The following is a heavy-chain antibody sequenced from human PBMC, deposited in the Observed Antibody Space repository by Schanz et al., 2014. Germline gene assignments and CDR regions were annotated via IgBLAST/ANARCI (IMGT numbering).Heavy chain of an antibody. J-gene: IGHJ4*02. D-gene: IGHD6-13*01. Sequence: QVQLVQSGAEVKKPGASVRLSCEASGYTFTSYDINWVRQAPGQGLEWMGWISVYHGHTNYAEKVHGRVTMTTDTSTSTAYMELRSLISDDTAVYYCARDGEAAAGCDYWGQGTLVTVSS. CDR2: ISVYHGHT. CDR1: GYTFTSYD. CDR3: ARDGEAAAGCDY. V-gene: IGHV1-18*01.